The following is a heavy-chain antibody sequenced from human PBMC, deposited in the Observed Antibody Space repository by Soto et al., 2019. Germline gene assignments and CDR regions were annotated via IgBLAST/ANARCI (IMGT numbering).Heavy chain of an antibody. CDR3: ARGRKYSSSSWFDY. Sequence: SQTLSLTCAISVDIVSSNSAAWNCIRQSPSRGLEWLGRTYYRSKWYNDYAVSVKSRITINPDTSKNQFSLQLNSVTPEDTAVYYCARGRKYSSSSWFDYWGQGTLVTVSS. D-gene: IGHD6-6*01. CDR1: VDIVSSNSAA. J-gene: IGHJ4*02. V-gene: IGHV6-1*01. CDR2: TYYRSKWYN.